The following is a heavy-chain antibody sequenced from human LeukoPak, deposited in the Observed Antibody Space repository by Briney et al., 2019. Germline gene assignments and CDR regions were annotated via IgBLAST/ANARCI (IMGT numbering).Heavy chain of an antibody. CDR1: GGSISSSNW. Sequence: SETLSLTCAVSGGSISSSNWWSWVRQPPGKGLEWIGEIYHGGSTNYNPSLKSRVAMSVDRSRNQFSLQLSSVTAADTAVYYCARDVLAYCGGDCYSGYFDYWGQGTLVTVSS. CDR2: IYHGGST. V-gene: IGHV4-4*02. CDR3: ARDVLAYCGGDCYSGYFDY. J-gene: IGHJ4*02. D-gene: IGHD2-21*02.